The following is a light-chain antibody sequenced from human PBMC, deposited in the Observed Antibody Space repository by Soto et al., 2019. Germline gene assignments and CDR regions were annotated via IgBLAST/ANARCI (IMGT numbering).Light chain of an antibody. Sequence: QSALTQPRSVSVSPGQSVTISCTGTSSDVGGYNYVSWYQQHPGKAPKLMIYDVSKRPSGVPDRFSGSKSGNTASLTISGLQAEDEADYYCCSYAGSYTSFGGGTKVTVL. V-gene: IGLV2-11*01. CDR1: SSDVGGYNY. CDR2: DVS. CDR3: CSYAGSYTS. J-gene: IGLJ2*01.